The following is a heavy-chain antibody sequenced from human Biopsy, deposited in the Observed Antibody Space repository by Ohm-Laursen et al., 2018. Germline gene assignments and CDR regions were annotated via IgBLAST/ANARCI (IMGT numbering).Heavy chain of an antibody. CDR2: ISHGGNDE. J-gene: IGHJ4*02. CDR1: GFSFSNYG. D-gene: IGHD2-15*01. Sequence: SLRLSCAASGFSFSNYGMHWVRQAPGKGLEWVALISHGGNDEYYADSVEGRFTISRDNSKNTVLLQMNSLRAEDTAVYYCAKTGGGGSCYPHWGQGTLVTVSS. V-gene: IGHV3-30*18. CDR3: AKTGGGGSCYPH.